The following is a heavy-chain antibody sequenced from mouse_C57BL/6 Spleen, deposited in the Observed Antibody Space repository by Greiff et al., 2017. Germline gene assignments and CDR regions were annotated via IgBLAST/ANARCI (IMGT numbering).Heavy chain of an antibody. CDR3: ARSYDGYNDWYFDV. J-gene: IGHJ1*03. CDR1: GYSITSGYY. CDR2: ISYDGSN. Sequence: EVKLQESGPGLVKPSQSLSLTCSVTGYSITSGYYWNWIRQFPGNKLEWMGYISYDGSNNYNPSLKNRISITRDTSKNQFFLKLNSVTTEDTATYYCARSYDGYNDWYFDVWGTGTTVTVSS. V-gene: IGHV3-6*01. D-gene: IGHD2-3*01.